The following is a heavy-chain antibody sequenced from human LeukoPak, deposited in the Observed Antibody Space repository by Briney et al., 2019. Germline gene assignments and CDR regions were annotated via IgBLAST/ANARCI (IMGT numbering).Heavy chain of an antibody. D-gene: IGHD3-3*01. CDR1: GYTFTSYG. V-gene: IGHV1-18*01. Sequence: ASVKVSCKASGYTFTSYGISWVRQAPGQGLEWMGWISAYNGNTNYAQKFQGRVTITTDESTSTAYMELSSLRSEDTAVYYCARAFITIFGVVNNYFDYWGQGTLVTVSS. J-gene: IGHJ4*02. CDR2: ISAYNGNT. CDR3: ARAFITIFGVVNNYFDY.